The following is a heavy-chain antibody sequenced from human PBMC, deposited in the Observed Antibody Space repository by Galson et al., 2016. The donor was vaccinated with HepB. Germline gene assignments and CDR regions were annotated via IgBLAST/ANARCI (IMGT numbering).Heavy chain of an antibody. CDR2: IGPGSGDT. V-gene: IGHV1-2*02. CDR1: GYSFTGYF. D-gene: IGHD3-10*01. Sequence: SVKVSCKASGYSFTGYFLNWVRQAPGQGLEWMGWIGPGSGDTKYAQKFQGRVTITRDRSISTVTMELNRLRSADTDVYYCARSTGFGIRIDYWGQGTQVTVSS. CDR3: ARSTGFGIRIDY. J-gene: IGHJ4*02.